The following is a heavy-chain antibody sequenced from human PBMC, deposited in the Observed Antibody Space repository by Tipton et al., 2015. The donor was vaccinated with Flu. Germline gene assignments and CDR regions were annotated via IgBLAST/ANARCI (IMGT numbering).Heavy chain of an antibody. CDR2: IYYSGST. D-gene: IGHD3-3*01. CDR1: GGSVSSGSYY. V-gene: IGHV4-61*01. Sequence: TLSLTCTVSGGSVSSGSYYWSWIRQPPGKGLEWIGYIYYSGSTNYNPSLKSRVTISVDTSKNQFSLKLSSVTAADTAVYYCARSLAGSFGVVIPPYYYYYYMDVWGKGTTVTVSS. J-gene: IGHJ6*03. CDR3: ARSLAGSFGVVIPPYYYYYYMDV.